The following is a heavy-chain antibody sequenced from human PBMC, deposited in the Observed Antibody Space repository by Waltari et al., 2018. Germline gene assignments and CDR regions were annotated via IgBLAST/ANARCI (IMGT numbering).Heavy chain of an antibody. J-gene: IGHJ3*02. CDR3: ARDPPYGSGRYGAFDI. V-gene: IGHV1-69*13. Sequence: QVQLVQSGAEVKKPGSSVKVSCKASGGTFSSYAISWVRQAPGQGLEWMGGIIPIFGTANYAQKFQGRVTITADESTSTAYMELSSLRSEDTAVYYCARDPPYGSGRYGAFDIWGQGTMVTVSS. D-gene: IGHD3-10*01. CDR1: GGTFSSYA. CDR2: IIPIFGTA.